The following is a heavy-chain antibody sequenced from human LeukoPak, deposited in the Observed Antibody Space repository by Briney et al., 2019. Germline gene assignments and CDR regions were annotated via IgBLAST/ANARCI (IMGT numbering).Heavy chain of an antibody. Sequence: PGGSLRLSCAASGFTFSSYEMNWVRQAPGKGLEWVSHISSSGSTIYYADSVKGRFTISRDNAKNSLYLQMNSLRAEDTAVYYCASFPTRPTSGWYGRSYWGQGTLVTVSS. D-gene: IGHD6-19*01. CDR1: GFTFSSYE. CDR3: ASFPTRPTSGWYGRSY. V-gene: IGHV3-48*03. J-gene: IGHJ4*02. CDR2: ISSSGSTI.